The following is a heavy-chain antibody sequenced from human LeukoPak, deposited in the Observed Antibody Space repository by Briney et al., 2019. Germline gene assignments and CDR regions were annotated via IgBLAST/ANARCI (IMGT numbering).Heavy chain of an antibody. J-gene: IGHJ3*02. V-gene: IGHV3-53*01. CDR1: GFIVSTNY. CDR2: IYAGGRK. CDR3: ARDFQGCSGGSCYEAFDI. D-gene: IGHD2-15*01. Sequence: GGSLRLSCAASGFIVSTNYMSWVRQAPGKGLEWVSVIYAGGRKYYADSVKGRFTISRDNSKNTLYLQMNSLRAEDTAVYYCARDFQGCSGGSCYEAFDIWGQGTMVTVSS.